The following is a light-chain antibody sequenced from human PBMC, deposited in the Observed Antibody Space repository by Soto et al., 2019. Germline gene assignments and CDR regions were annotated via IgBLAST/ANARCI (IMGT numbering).Light chain of an antibody. Sequence: QAVVTQPRSVSGSPGQSVTISCTGPSSDVGDYNYVSWYQQHPGKAPKLMIYDVSKWPSGVPDRFSGSKSGNTASLTISGLQAEDEADYYCCSYAGSYTWVFGGGTKVTVL. CDR1: SSDVGDYNY. J-gene: IGLJ3*02. CDR3: CSYAGSYTWV. CDR2: DVS. V-gene: IGLV2-11*01.